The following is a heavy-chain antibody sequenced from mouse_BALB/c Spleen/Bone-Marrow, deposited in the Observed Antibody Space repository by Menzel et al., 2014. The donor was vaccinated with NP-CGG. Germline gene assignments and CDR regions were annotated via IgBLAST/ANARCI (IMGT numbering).Heavy chain of an antibody. CDR2: IIPSNGRT. D-gene: IGHD2-3*01. V-gene: IGHV1S81*02. CDR1: GYTFTSYW. CDR3: ARWLLQYFDV. Sequence: VKLQESGAELVKPGASAKLSCKASGYTFTSYWMHWVKQRPGQGLEWIGEIIPSNGRTNYNVKFKSKATLTVGKSSNTAYMQLSSLTSEDSAVYYCARWLLQYFDVWGAGTTVTVSS. J-gene: IGHJ1*01.